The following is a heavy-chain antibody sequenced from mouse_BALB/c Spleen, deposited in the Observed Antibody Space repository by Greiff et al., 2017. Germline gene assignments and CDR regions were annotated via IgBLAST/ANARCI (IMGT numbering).Heavy chain of an antibody. V-gene: IGHV5-12-1*01. J-gene: IGHJ4*01. CDR1: GFAFSSYD. D-gene: IGHD2-10*02. Sequence: EVQRVESGGGLVKPGGSLKLSCAASGFAFSSYDMSWVRQTPEKRLEWVAYISSGGGSTYYPDTVKGRFTISRDNAKNTLYLQMSSLKSEDTAMYYCARHKYGNPSYYAMDYWGQGTSVTVSS. CDR2: ISSGGGST. CDR3: ARHKYGNPSYYAMDY.